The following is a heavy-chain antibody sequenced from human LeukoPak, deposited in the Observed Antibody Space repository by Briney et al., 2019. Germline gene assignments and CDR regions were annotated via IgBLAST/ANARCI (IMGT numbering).Heavy chain of an antibody. CDR2: ISSNGGST. D-gene: IGHD2-15*01. CDR1: GFTFSSYA. J-gene: IGHJ4*02. CDR3: ARAVVAASTPSDY. V-gene: IGHV3-64D*06. Sequence: GGSLRLSCSASGFTFSSYAMHWVRQAPGKGLEYVSAISSNGGSTYYADSVKGRSTISRDNSKNTLYLQMSSLRAEDTAVYYCARAVVAASTPSDYWGQGTLVTVSS.